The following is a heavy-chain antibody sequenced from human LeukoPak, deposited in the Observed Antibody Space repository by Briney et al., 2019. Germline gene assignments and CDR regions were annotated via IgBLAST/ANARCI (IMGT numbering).Heavy chain of an antibody. CDR3: ARGWLAETTVVTPYNY. V-gene: IGHV1-18*01. J-gene: IGHJ4*02. CDR1: GYTFTNYG. CDR2: IGAHSGDT. D-gene: IGHD4-23*01. Sequence: ASVKVSCKASGYTFTNYGISWVRQAPGQGLEWMGWIGAHSGDTNYAQKFQGRVTMTTETSMSTAYMELRSLRSEDTAVYYCARGWLAETTVVTPYNYWGQGTLVTVSS.